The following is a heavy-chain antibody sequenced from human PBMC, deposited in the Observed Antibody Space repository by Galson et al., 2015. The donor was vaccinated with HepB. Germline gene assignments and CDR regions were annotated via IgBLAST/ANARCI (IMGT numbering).Heavy chain of an antibody. Sequence: CAISGDSVSSNSAAWNWIRQSPSRGLEWLGRTYYRSKWYNDYAVSVKSRITINPDTSKNQFSLQLNSVTPEDTAVYYCAREVSPDIVVVPAALYYYYMDVWGKGTTVTVSS. D-gene: IGHD2-2*01. CDR3: AREVSPDIVVVPAALYYYYMDV. CDR1: GDSVSSNSAA. J-gene: IGHJ6*03. CDR2: TYYRSKWYN. V-gene: IGHV6-1*01.